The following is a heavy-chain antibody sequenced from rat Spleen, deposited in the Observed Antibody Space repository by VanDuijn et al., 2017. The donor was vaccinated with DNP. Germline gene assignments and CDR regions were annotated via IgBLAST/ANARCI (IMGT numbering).Heavy chain of an antibody. D-gene: IGHD1-4*01. CDR1: GFTFSDYN. CDR3: AREDYPYAMDA. CDR2: ISYDGSST. Sequence: EVQLVESGGGLVQPGRSLKLSCAASGFTFSDYNMAWVRQAPKKGLEWVATISYDGSSTYYRDSVKGRFPISRDNAKSTLYLQMDSLRSEDTAIYYCAREDYPYAMDAWGQGTSVTVSS. V-gene: IGHV5-7*01. J-gene: IGHJ4*01.